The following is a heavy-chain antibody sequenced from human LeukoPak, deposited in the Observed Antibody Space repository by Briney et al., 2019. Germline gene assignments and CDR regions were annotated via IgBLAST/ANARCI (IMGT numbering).Heavy chain of an antibody. CDR3: AKGRNPGYSSSWYCTFDI. V-gene: IGHV3-23*01. J-gene: IGHJ3*02. CDR2: ISGSGGST. Sequence: GGSLRLSCAASGFTFSSYAMSWVRQAPGKGLEWVSAISGSGGSTYYADSVKGRFTISRDNSKNTLYLQINSLRAEDTAVYYCAKGRNPGYSSSWYCTFDIWGQGIMVTVSS. D-gene: IGHD6-13*01. CDR1: GFTFSSYA.